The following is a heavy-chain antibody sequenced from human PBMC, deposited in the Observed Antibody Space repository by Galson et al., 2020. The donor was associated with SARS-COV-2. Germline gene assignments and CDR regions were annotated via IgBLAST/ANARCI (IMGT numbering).Heavy chain of an antibody. V-gene: IGHV1-2*02. CDR1: GYTFTGYY. Sequence: GESLKISCKASGYTFTGYYIHWVRQAPGQGLECMGWINPDSGGTNNVQKFWGRVTMTMDTSISTAYMELRSLTSDDTAVYYCARSGPWVPKGEFDYWGQGTLVTVSS. CDR3: ARSGPWVPKGEFDY. J-gene: IGHJ4*02. CDR2: INPDSGGT. D-gene: IGHD2-8*02.